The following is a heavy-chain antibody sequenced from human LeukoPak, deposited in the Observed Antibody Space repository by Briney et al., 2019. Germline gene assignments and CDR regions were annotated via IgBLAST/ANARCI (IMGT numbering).Heavy chain of an antibody. CDR2: MWYDGGNK. D-gene: IGHD4/OR15-4a*01. CDR1: GFTFSSYG. J-gene: IGHJ4*02. V-gene: IGHV3-33*06. Sequence: PGRSLRLSCEASGFTFSSYGIHWVCQAQGKGLELVAVMWYDGGNKYYADSVKGRFTISRDNSKNTLYLQMNSLRAGDTAVYYCAKALKDLYGATSSDYWGQGTLVTVSS. CDR3: AKALKDLYGATSSDY.